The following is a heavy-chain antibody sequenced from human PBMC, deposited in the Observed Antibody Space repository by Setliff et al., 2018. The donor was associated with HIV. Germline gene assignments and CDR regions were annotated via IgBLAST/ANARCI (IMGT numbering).Heavy chain of an antibody. CDR2: IIHSGST. CDR3: ARRSGWSEDY. D-gene: IGHD6-19*01. V-gene: IGHV4-34*12. J-gene: IGHJ4*02. Sequence: SETLSLTCAVYGGSFSGYYWSWIRQPPGRGLEWIGEIIHSGSTNYNPSLKSRITISVDTSKNQFSLKLSSVTAADTAVYYCARRSGWSEDYWGQGTLVTVSS. CDR1: GGSFSGYY.